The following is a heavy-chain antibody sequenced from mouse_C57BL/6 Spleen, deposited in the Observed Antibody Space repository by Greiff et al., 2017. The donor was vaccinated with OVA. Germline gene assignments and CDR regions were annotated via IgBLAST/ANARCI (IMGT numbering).Heavy chain of an antibody. CDR3: TRRRDGYYAAWFAY. J-gene: IGHJ3*01. D-gene: IGHD2-3*01. CDR1: GFTFSDAW. CDR2: IRNKANNHAT. V-gene: IGHV6-6*01. Sequence: EVKLEESGGGLVQPGGSMKLSCAASGFTFSDAWMDWVRQSPEKGLEWVAEIRNKANNHATYYAESVKGRFTISRDDSKSSVYLQMNSLRAEDTGIYYCTRRRDGYYAAWFAYWGQGTLVNVSA.